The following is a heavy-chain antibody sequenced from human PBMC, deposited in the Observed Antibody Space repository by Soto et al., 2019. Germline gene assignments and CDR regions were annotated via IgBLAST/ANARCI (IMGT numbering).Heavy chain of an antibody. V-gene: IGHV3-30*18. CDR2: ISYDGSNK. Sequence: GGSLRLSCAASGFTFSSYGMHWVRQAPGKGLEWVAVISYDGSNKYYADSVKGRFTISRDNSKNTLYLQMNSLRAEDTAVYYCAKDEGEWELYFDYWGQGTLVTVSS. CDR1: GFTFSSYG. D-gene: IGHD1-26*01. J-gene: IGHJ4*02. CDR3: AKDEGEWELYFDY.